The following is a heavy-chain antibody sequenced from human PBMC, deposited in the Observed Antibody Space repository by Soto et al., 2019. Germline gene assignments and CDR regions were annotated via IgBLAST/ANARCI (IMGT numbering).Heavy chain of an antibody. CDR2: ISAYNGNT. D-gene: IGHD4-17*01. CDR1: GYTFTSYG. Sequence: ASVKVSCKASGYTFTSYGISWVRQAPGQGLEWMGWISAYNGNTNYAQKLQGRVTMTTDTSTSTAYMELRSLRSDDTAVYYCAQQKDPLKYYGRNSPYVMYVWGQVTKVTVSS. J-gene: IGHJ6*02. CDR3: AQQKDPLKYYGRNSPYVMYV. V-gene: IGHV1-18*01.